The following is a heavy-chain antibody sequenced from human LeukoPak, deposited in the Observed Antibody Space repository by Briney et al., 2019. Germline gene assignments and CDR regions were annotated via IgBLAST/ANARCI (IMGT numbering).Heavy chain of an antibody. J-gene: IGHJ5*02. D-gene: IGHD3-16*01. Sequence: SETLSPTCAVYNGSFSGYYWSWIRQSPGKGLEWIGEVNLDGDTNYNPSLRSRVTISIDTSKNHFSLNLRSVTAADTAVYNCARAAWNGGGGFDPWGQGTLVTVSS. CDR3: ARAAWNGGGGFDP. CDR1: NGSFSGYY. CDR2: VNLDGDT. V-gene: IGHV4-34*01.